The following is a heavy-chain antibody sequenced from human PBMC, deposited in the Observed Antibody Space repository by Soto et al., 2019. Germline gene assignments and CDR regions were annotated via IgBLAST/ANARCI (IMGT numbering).Heavy chain of an antibody. CDR2: IYYSGST. Sequence: QVQLQESGPGLVKPSQTLSLTCTVSGGSISSGDYYWSWIRQPPGKGLEWIGYIYYSGSTCYNPSLKSRVTISVDTSKNQFSLKLSSVTAADTAVYYCARSRQEMATEFDYWGQGTLVTVSS. J-gene: IGHJ4*02. D-gene: IGHD5-12*01. V-gene: IGHV4-30-4*01. CDR3: ARSRQEMATEFDY. CDR1: GGSISSGDYY.